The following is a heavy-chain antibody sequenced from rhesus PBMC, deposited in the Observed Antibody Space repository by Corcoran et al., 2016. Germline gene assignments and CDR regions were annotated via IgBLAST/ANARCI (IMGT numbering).Heavy chain of an antibody. J-gene: IGHJ4*01. V-gene: IGHV2-174*01. CDR1: GFSLTTRGLG. Sequence: QLTLKASGPALVKPTQTLTLPCTLSGFSLTTRGLGVGWIRQPPGTALEWLALIYWDDDKRYSTSLKSRLTISNDTFKNQVVLTMTNMDPVETDTYYCARGRRYSSLPTDYWGQGVLVTVSS. D-gene: IGHD6-13*01. CDR3: ARGRRYSSLPTDY. CDR2: IYWDDDK.